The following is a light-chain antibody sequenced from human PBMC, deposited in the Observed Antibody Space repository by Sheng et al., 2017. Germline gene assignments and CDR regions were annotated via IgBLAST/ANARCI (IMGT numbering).Light chain of an antibody. Sequence: QSVLTQPPSVSAAPGQTVTISCSGTNSNIGNDYVSWYQHLPGTAPKVLIYDNDKRPSGVPDRFSGSKSGTSATLVITGLQNGDEADYYCGTWDTSLSEGVFGTGTKVTVL. CDR3: GTWDTSLSEGV. V-gene: IGLV1-51*01. CDR2: DND. CDR1: NSNIGNDY. J-gene: IGLJ1*01.